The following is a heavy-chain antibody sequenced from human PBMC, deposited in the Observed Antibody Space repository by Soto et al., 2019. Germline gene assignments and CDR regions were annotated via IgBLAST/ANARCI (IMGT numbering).Heavy chain of an antibody. Sequence: LSLTCTVSGGSISSYYWSWIRQPPGKGLEWIGYIYYSGSTNYNPSLKSRVTISVDTSKNQFSLKLSSVTAADTAVYYCARGSYGGNTWGQGTLVTVSS. CDR2: IYYSGST. V-gene: IGHV4-59*01. D-gene: IGHD1-26*01. J-gene: IGHJ4*02. CDR1: GGSISSYY. CDR3: ARGSYGGNT.